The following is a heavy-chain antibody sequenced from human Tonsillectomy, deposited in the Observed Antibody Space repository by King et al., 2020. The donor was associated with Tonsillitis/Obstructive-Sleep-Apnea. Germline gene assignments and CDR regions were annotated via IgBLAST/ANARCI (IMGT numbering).Heavy chain of an antibody. V-gene: IGHV1-2*02. CDR3: ATVDTLSAAGRISNWYFDL. CDR1: GYTFNAYY. CDR2: INPNSGGT. D-gene: IGHD6-13*01. Sequence: VQLVQSGAEVKKPGASVKVSCKASGYTFNAYYMHWVRQAPGQGLEWMGWINPNSGGTNYAQQYQGRVTMTRDTSISTGYMELSRLRSADTAVYYCATVDTLSAAGRISNWYFDLWGRGXLVTASS. J-gene: IGHJ2*01.